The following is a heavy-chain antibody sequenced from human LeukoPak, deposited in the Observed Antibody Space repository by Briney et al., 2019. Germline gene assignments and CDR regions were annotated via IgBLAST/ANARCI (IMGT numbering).Heavy chain of an antibody. J-gene: IGHJ4*02. V-gene: IGHV3-30-3*01. Sequence: GGSLRLSCTASGFTFSSYAMHWVRQAPGKGLEWVAVISYDGSNKFYADSVKGRFTISRDNSKNTLYLQMNSLRPEDTAVYYCATVQFLEWLPDWGQGTLVAVS. CDR1: GFTFSSYA. CDR2: ISYDGSNK. CDR3: ATVQFLEWLPD. D-gene: IGHD3-3*01.